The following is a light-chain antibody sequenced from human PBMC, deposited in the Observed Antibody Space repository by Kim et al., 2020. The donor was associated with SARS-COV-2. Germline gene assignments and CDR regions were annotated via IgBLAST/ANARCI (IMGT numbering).Light chain of an antibody. CDR1: QSVSSSY. CDR2: GAS. CDR3: QQYGSSPMYT. V-gene: IGKV3-20*01. Sequence: EIVLTQSPGTLSLSPGERATLSCRASQSVSSSYLGWYQQKPGQAPRLLIYGASSRATGIPDRFSGSGSGTDFTLTISRLEPDDFAVYYCQQYGSSPMYTFGQGTKLEIK. J-gene: IGKJ2*01.